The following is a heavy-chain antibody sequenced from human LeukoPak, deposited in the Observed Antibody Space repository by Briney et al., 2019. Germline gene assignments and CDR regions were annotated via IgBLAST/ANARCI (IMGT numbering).Heavy chain of an antibody. CDR2: IYYSGST. J-gene: IGHJ4*02. Sequence: KPSETLSLTCTVSGGSISIYYWSWIRQPPGKGLEWIGYIYYSGSTNYNPSLKSRVTISVDTSKNQFSLKLSSVTAADTAVYYCAREIPYLYYFDYWGQGTLVTVSS. CDR1: GGSISIYY. CDR3: AREIPYLYYFDY. V-gene: IGHV4-59*01.